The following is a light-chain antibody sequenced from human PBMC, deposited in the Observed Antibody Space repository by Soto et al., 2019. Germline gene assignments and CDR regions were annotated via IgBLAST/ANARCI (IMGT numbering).Light chain of an antibody. CDR2: SAS. Sequence: IQLTLSPSSLSAPVGVRVTITCRASQGINSYLAWYQQKPGKAPKLLIYSASSLQSGVPSRFGGSGFGTDFTLTIGSRQPEDFATYYCHQADALPITCGQGTR. CDR1: QGINSY. J-gene: IGKJ5*01. CDR3: HQADALPIT. V-gene: IGKV1-9*01.